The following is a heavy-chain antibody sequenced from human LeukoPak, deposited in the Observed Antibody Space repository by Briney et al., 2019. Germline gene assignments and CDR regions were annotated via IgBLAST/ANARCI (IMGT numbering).Heavy chain of an antibody. CDR1: GGSISSSSYY. Sequence: PSETLSLTCTVSGGSISSSSYYWGWIRQPPGKGLEWIGSIYYSGSTYYNPSLKSRVTISVDTSKNQFSLKLSSVTAADTAVYYCARVRGRYYYDSSGYYPSNFDYWGQGTLVTVSS. D-gene: IGHD3-22*01. CDR3: ARVRGRYYYDSSGYYPSNFDY. J-gene: IGHJ4*02. CDR2: IYYSGST. V-gene: IGHV4-39*01.